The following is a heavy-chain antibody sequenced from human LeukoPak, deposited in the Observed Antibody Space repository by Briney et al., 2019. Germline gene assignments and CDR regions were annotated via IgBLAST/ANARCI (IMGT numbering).Heavy chain of an antibody. V-gene: IGHV3-21*01. CDR2: ISSSSSYI. D-gene: IGHD2-15*01. CDR3: ASHRIGYYFDY. CDR1: GFTFSSYS. J-gene: IGHJ4*02. Sequence: PGGSLRLSCAASGFTFSSYSMNWVRQAPGKGLEWVSSISSSSSYIYYADSVKGRFTISRDNAKNSVYLQMNSLRAEDTAVYYCASHRIGYYFDYWGQGTLVTVSS.